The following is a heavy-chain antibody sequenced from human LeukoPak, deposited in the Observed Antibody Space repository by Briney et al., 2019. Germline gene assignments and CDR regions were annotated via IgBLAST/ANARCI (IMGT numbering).Heavy chain of an antibody. CDR2: ISSSSTTI. D-gene: IGHD3-16*01. CDR1: VFTFRSYS. CDR3: ARGSVGEC. J-gene: IGHJ4*02. Sequence: PGGSLRLSCAASVFTFRSYSMKWVREAPGGGLEWVSYISSSSTTIHYPDSVKGRFTISRDNAKNSLYLQMISLRDEDTAVYYCARGSVGECWGQGTLVTVSS. V-gene: IGHV3-48*02.